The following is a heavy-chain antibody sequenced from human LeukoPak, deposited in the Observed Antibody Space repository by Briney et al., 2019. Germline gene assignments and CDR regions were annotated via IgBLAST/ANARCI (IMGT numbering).Heavy chain of an antibody. CDR1: GGSIGSYF. CDR3: ARSGWLQFDYFDY. Sequence: SETLSLTCTVSGGSIGSYFWNWIRQSPGKGLQWIGYINYSGSTNYNPSLESRVSILVDTSKNQVSLRLRSVTAADTAVYYCARSGWLQFDYFDYWGQGILVTVSS. D-gene: IGHD5-24*01. J-gene: IGHJ4*02. CDR2: INYSGST. V-gene: IGHV4-59*01.